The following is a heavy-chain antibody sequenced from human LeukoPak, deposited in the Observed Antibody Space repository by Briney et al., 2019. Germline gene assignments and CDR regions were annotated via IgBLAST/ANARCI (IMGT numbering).Heavy chain of an antibody. CDR3: AKGNIVGRIEGMLDY. Sequence: PGGSLRLSCAASGFTFTSYGMHWVRQAPGKGLEWMGVISYYGSNKNYADSVKGRFTISRDNSTNALYLQMNSLRAEDTAVYYCAKGNIVGRIEGMLDYWGQGTLVTVSS. CDR1: GFTFTSYG. D-gene: IGHD5-12*01. V-gene: IGHV3-30*18. CDR2: ISYYGSNK. J-gene: IGHJ4*02.